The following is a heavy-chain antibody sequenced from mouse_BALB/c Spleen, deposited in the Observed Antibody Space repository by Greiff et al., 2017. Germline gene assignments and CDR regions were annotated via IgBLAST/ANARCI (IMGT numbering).Heavy chain of an antibody. Sequence: QVQLLQSGPGLVPPSQSLCITCTVSGFSLTSYDISWIRQPPGKGLEWLGVIWTGGGTNDNSAFMSRLSICKDNSKSQNFLNKNSLQTDDTAMYYYVREGETYYRYDGDYWGQGTSVTVSS. V-gene: IGHV2-9-2*01. J-gene: IGHJ4*01. CDR2: IWTGGGT. D-gene: IGHD2-14*01. CDR3: VREGETYYRYDGDY. CDR1: GFSLTSYD.